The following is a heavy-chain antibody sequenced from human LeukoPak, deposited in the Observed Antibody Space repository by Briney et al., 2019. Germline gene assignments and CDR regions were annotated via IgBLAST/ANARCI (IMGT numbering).Heavy chain of an antibody. D-gene: IGHD4-23*01. Sequence: KSGGSLRLSCAASGFTFSSYSMNWVRQAPGKGLEWVSSISSSSSYIYYADLVKGRFTISRDNAKNPLYLQMNSLRAEDTAVYYCARATVARDTASDYWGQGTLVTVSS. CDR2: ISSSSSYI. CDR3: ARATVARDTASDY. CDR1: GFTFSSYS. V-gene: IGHV3-21*01. J-gene: IGHJ4*02.